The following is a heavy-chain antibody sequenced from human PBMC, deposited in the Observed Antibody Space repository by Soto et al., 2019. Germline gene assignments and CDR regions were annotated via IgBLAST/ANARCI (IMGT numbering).Heavy chain of an antibody. V-gene: IGHV3-74*01. CDR3: ARDRYFDWFDENDY. J-gene: IGHJ4*02. D-gene: IGHD3-9*01. CDR1: GFTFSSYW. Sequence: EVQLVESGGGLVQPGGSLRLSCAASGFTFSSYWMHWVRQAPGKGLVWVSRINSDGSSTSYADSVKGRFTISRDNAKNTMYLQLNSLRAEETAVYYCARDRYFDWFDENDYWGQGTLVTVSS. CDR2: INSDGSST.